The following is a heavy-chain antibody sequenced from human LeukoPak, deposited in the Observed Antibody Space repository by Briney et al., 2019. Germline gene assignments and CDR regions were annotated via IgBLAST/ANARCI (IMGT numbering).Heavy chain of an antibody. J-gene: IGHJ4*02. Sequence: SETLSLTCAVYGGSFSGYYWSWIRQPPGNGLEWIGEINHSGSTNYNPSLKSRVTISVDTSKNQFSLKLSSVTAADTAVYYCAGRTYYYDSSGYYGVDYWGQGTLVTVSS. D-gene: IGHD3-22*01. CDR3: AGRTYYYDSSGYYGVDY. CDR1: GGSFSGYY. V-gene: IGHV4-34*01. CDR2: INHSGST.